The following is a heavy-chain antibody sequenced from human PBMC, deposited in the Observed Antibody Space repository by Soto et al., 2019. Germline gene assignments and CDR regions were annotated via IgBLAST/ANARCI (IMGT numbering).Heavy chain of an antibody. D-gene: IGHD2-2*03. CDR3: ASVTWMVDAFDI. CDR1: GYTFTSYG. J-gene: IGHJ3*02. V-gene: IGHV1-18*01. CDR2: ISAYNGNT. Sequence: ASVKVSCKASGYTFTSYGISWVRQAPGQGLEWMGWISAYNGNTNYAQKLQGRVTMTTDTSTSTAYMELRSLRSVDTAVYYCASVTWMVDAFDIWGQGTMVTVSS.